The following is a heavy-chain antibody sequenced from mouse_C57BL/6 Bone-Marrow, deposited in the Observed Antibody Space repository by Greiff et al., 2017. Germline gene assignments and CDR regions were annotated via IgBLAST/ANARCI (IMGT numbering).Heavy chain of an antibody. CDR1: GYTFPSYG. V-gene: IGHV1-81*01. D-gene: IGHD1-1*01. Sequence: VQLQQSGAELARPGASVKLSCKASGYTFPSYGISWVKQRTGQGLEWIGEIYPRSGNTYYNEKFKGKATLTADKSSSTAYMELRSLTSEDSAVYFCERGYYGSSYVLYWYFDVWGTGTTVTVSS. CDR2: IYPRSGNT. J-gene: IGHJ1*03. CDR3: ERGYYGSSYVLYWYFDV.